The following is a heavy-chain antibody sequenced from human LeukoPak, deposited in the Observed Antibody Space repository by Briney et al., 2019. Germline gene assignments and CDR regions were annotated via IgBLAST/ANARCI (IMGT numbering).Heavy chain of an antibody. J-gene: IGHJ4*02. CDR3: AKGSRINTVRGAGVDY. D-gene: IGHD3-10*01. Sequence: GGSLRLSCAASGFTFSSYGMHWVRQAPGKGLEWVAFIRYDGSNKYYADSVKGRFTISRDNSKNTLYLQMNSLRAEDTAVYYCAKGSRINTVRGAGVDYWGQGTLVTVSS. CDR2: IRYDGSNK. V-gene: IGHV3-30*02. CDR1: GFTFSSYG.